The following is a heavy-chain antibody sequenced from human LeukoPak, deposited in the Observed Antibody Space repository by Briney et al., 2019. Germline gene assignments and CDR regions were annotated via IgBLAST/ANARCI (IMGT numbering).Heavy chain of an antibody. J-gene: IGHJ4*02. CDR2: IYYSGST. Sequence: SETLSLTCTVSGGSISSGGYYWSWIRQHPGKGLEWIGSIYYSGSTYYNPSLKSRVTISVDTSKNQFSLKLSSVTAADTAVYYCARHEYSSSSVNYWGQGTLVTVSS. CDR3: ARHEYSSSSVNY. V-gene: IGHV4-39*01. CDR1: GGSISSGGYY. D-gene: IGHD6-6*01.